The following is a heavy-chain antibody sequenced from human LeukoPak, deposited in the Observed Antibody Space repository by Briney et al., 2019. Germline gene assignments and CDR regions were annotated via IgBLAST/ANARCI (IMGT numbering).Heavy chain of an antibody. Sequence: GASVKVSCKVSGYTLTELSMHWVRQAPGKGLGWMGGFDPEDGETIYAQKFQGRVTMTEDTSTDTAYMELSSLRSEDTAVYYCATRWGMVQGDDRSRDAFDIWGQGTMVTVSS. D-gene: IGHD3-10*01. CDR2: FDPEDGET. V-gene: IGHV1-24*01. CDR1: GYTLTELS. J-gene: IGHJ3*02. CDR3: ATRWGMVQGDDRSRDAFDI.